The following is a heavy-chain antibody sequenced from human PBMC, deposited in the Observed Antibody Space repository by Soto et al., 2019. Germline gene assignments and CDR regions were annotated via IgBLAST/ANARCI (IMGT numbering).Heavy chain of an antibody. D-gene: IGHD5-12*01. CDR1: GDSVSSNSAA. Sequence: SQTLSLTCAISGDSVSSNSAAWNCIRQSPSRGLEWLGRTYYRSKWYNDYAVSVKSRMTINPDTSKNQFSLQLNSVTPEDTAVYYCVREQWIAGDYYGMDVWDQGTTVTV. CDR3: VREQWIAGDYYGMDV. V-gene: IGHV6-1*01. CDR2: TYYRSKWYN. J-gene: IGHJ6*02.